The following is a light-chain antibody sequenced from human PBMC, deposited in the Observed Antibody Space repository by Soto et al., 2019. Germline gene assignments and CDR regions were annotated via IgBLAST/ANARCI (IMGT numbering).Light chain of an antibody. CDR1: QTVLYSSNNKNY. CDR2: WAS. CDR3: QQYFSPPFT. V-gene: IGKV4-1*01. Sequence: DIVMTQSPDSLAVSLGERATINCKSSQTVLYSSNNKNYLAWYQQKPGQPPKLLFYWASTRESGVPDRFSGSGSGTDFTLTISSLQADDVAVYSCQQYFSPPFTFGPGTKVDIK. J-gene: IGKJ3*01.